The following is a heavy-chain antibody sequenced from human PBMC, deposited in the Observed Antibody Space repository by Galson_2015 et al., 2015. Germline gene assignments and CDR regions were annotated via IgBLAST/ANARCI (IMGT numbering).Heavy chain of an antibody. V-gene: IGHV3-64D*06. CDR2: ISSNGGST. D-gene: IGHD3-3*01. J-gene: IGHJ4*02. CDR3: VKDEDPDFWSGYRFDY. CDR1: GFTFSSYA. Sequence: SLRLSCAASGFTFSSYAMHWVRQAPGKGLEYVSAISSNGGSTYYADSVKGRFTISRDNSKNTLYLQMSSLRAEDTAVYYCVKDEDPDFWSGYRFDYWGQGTLVTVSS.